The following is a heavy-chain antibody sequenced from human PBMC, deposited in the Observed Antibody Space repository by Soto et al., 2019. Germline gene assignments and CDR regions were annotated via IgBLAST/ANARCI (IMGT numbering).Heavy chain of an antibody. CDR2: TYYRSKWYI. D-gene: IGHD3-22*01. CDR1: GDSVSSNSAA. V-gene: IGHV6-1*01. CDR3: ARDQAYYYDSRRGMDV. Sequence: PSQTLSLTCAISGDSVSSNSAAWNWIRQSPSRGLEWLGRTYYRSKWYIDYAVSVKSRITINPDTSKNQFSLQLNSVTPEDTALYYCARDQAYYYDSRRGMDVWGQGTTVTVSS. J-gene: IGHJ6*02.